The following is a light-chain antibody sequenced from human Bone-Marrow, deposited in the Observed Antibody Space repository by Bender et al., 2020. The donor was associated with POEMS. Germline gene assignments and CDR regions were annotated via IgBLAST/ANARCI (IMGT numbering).Light chain of an antibody. CDR2: RNN. V-gene: IGLV1-47*01. CDR3: AVWDDSLNGWV. Sequence: QSVLTQPPSASGTPGQRVTISCSGSSSNIGSSYVYWYQHLPGTAPKLLIYRNNLRPSGVPDRFSGSRSGTSASLAISGLQSEDEADYYCAVWDDSLNGWVFGGGTKLTVL. J-gene: IGLJ3*02. CDR1: SSNIGSSY.